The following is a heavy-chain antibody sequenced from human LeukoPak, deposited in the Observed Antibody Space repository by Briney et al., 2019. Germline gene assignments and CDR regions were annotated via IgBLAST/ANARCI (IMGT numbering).Heavy chain of an antibody. J-gene: IGHJ4*02. V-gene: IGHV3-23*01. CDR1: GFTFSSYA. CDR3: AKVGVQEDTAMDFGY. D-gene: IGHD5-18*01. Sequence: PGGSLRLSCAASGFTFSSYAMSWVRQAPGKGLEWVSAISGSGGSTYYADSVKGRFTISRDNSKNTLYLQMNSLRAEDTAVYYCAKVGVQEDTAMDFGYWGQGTLVTVSS. CDR2: ISGSGGST.